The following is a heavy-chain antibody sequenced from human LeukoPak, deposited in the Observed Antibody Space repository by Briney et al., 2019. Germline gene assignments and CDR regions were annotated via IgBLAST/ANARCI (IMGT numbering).Heavy chain of an antibody. CDR2: ISGSGGST. J-gene: IGHJ4*02. V-gene: IGHV3-23*01. Sequence: GGSLRLSCAASGFNFRSYAMSWVRQAPGKGLEWVSAISGSGGSTYYADSVKGRFTISRDNSKNTLYLQMNSLRAEDTAVYYCAKAGEWLPEYYFDYWGQGTLVTVSS. CDR1: GFNFRSYA. CDR3: AKAGEWLPEYYFDY. D-gene: IGHD3-10*01.